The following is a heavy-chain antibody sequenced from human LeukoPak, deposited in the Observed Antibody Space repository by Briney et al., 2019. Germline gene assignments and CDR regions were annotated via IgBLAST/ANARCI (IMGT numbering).Heavy chain of an antibody. V-gene: IGHV3-30*01. CDR3: ARGRPHGNDY. CDR2: ISSDGSVI. J-gene: IGHJ4*02. Sequence: GGSLRLSCAASGFTFSNYAIHWVRQVPGRGLEWVALISSDGSVIYDADSVKGRFAISRDNSKNTLYLQINSLRAEDTAVYYCARGRPHGNDYWGQGTLVTVSS. D-gene: IGHD4-23*01. CDR1: GFTFSNYA.